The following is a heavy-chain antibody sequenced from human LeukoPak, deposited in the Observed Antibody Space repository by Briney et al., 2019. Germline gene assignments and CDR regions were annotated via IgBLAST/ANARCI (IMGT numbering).Heavy chain of an antibody. CDR1: GFTFMNSW. Sequence: GGSLRLSCAASGFTFMNSWMDWVRQAPGKGLVWVSRIDIDGSSTTYADSVKGRFTISRDNAKNTLFLQMNSLRAEDTDVYYCVRGSNYSVHYWGQGTLVTVSS. J-gene: IGHJ4*02. D-gene: IGHD1-26*01. V-gene: IGHV3-74*01. CDR2: IDIDGSST. CDR3: VRGSNYSVHY.